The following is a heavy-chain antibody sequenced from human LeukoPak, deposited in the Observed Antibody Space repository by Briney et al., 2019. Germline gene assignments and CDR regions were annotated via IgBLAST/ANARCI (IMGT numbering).Heavy chain of an antibody. V-gene: IGHV4-34*01. J-gene: IGHJ6*04. CDR3: ASFVGRSPVV. Sequence: SETLSLTCAVYGGSFSGYYWSWIRQPPGKGLEWIGEINHSGSTNYNPSLKSRVTISVDTSKNQFSLKLSSVTAADTAVYYCASFVGRSPVVWGKGTTVTVSS. CDR1: GGSFSGYY. CDR2: INHSGST. D-gene: IGHD1-26*01.